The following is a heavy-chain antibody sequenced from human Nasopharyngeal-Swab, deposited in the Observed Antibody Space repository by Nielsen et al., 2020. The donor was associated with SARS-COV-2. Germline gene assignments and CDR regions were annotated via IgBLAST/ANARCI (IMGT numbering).Heavy chain of an antibody. Sequence: ASVKVSCKASGYTFTGYYMHWVRQAPGQGLEWMGWINPNSGGTNYAQKFQGRVTMTRDTSISTAYMELSRLRSDDTAVYYCAREYYYGLGEWVGPGMDVWGQGTTVTVSS. CDR2: INPNSGGT. V-gene: IGHV1-2*02. D-gene: IGHD3-10*01. J-gene: IGHJ6*02. CDR3: AREYYYGLGEWVGPGMDV. CDR1: GYTFTGYY.